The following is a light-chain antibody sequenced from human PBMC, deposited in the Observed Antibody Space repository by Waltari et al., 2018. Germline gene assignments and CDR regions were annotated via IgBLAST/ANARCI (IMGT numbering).Light chain of an antibody. V-gene: IGLV4-69*01. CDR2: LNSDGTH. J-gene: IGLJ3*02. CDR1: SGHTNYA. Sequence: QVVLTQSPSASASLGASVKLTCTLSSGHTNYAIAWPHQQPEKGPRFLMILNSDGTHKKGDGIPDRFSGSSSGAERYLTITSLRSEDEADYYCQAWGTGTKRMFGGGTKLTVL. CDR3: QAWGTGTKRM.